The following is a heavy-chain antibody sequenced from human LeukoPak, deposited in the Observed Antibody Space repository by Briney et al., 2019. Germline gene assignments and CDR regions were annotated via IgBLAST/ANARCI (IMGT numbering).Heavy chain of an antibody. D-gene: IGHD5-18*01. CDR3: AKDWGGYSETYYFDY. CDR2: ISWNSGSI. CDR1: GFTFDDYA. V-gene: IGHV3-9*01. J-gene: IGHJ4*02. Sequence: GRSLRLSCAASGFTFDDYAMHWVRQAPGKGLEWVSGISWNSGSIGYADSVKGRFTISRDNAKNSLYLQMNSLRAEDTALYYCAKDWGGYSETYYFDYWGQGTLVTVSS.